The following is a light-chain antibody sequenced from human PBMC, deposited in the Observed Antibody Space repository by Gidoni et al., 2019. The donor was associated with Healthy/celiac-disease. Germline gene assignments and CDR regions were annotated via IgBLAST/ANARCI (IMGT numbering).Light chain of an antibody. CDR2: DES. CDR1: QSVSSY. V-gene: IGKV3-11*01. CDR3: QQRSNWHPIT. Sequence: ELVLTQSPATLSLSPGERATLSCRASQSVSSYLAWYQQKPGQAPRLLIYDESNRATGIPARFSGSGFGTDFTLTISSLEAEDVEVDDCQQRSNWHPITFGQGTRLEIK. J-gene: IGKJ5*01.